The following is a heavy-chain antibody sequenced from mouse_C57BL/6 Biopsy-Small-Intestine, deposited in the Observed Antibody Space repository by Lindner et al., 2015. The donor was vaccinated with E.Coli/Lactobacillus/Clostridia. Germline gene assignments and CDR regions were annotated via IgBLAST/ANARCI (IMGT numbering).Heavy chain of an antibody. CDR1: GTSSVNYP. D-gene: IGHD2-4*01. J-gene: IGHJ4*01. CDR2: LILKTGET. Sequence: SVKVSCKVPGTSSVNYPCTGCDRLLEKGLSGWEVLILKTGETIYAQKFQGRVTMTEDTSTDTAYMELNSLTSEDTAVYFCAAGVGDFGVIIAKLEYWGQGTPVTVSS. CDR3: AAGVGDFGVIIAKLEY. V-gene: IGHV1-83*01.